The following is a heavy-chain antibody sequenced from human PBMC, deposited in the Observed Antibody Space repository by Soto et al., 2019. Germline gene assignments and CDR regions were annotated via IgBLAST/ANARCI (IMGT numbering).Heavy chain of an antibody. J-gene: IGHJ2*01. CDR2: ISYDGSNK. CDR3: ARDPLWVTAMVFWYFDL. CDR1: GFTFSSYA. Sequence: QVQLVESGGGVVQPGRSLRLSCAASGFTFSSYAMHWVRQAPGKGLEWVAVISYDGSNKYYADSVKGRFTISRDNSRNSLYRQMNCLRAEDTVVYYCARDPLWVTAMVFWYFDLWGRGTLVTVSS. V-gene: IGHV3-30-3*01. D-gene: IGHD5-18*01.